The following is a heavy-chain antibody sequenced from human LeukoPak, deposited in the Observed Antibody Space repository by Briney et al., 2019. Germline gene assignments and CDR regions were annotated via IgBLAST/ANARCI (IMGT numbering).Heavy chain of an antibody. CDR2: IYYSGST. V-gene: IGHV4-39*07. Sequence: SETLSLTCTVSGGSISSSSYYWGWIRQPPGKGLEWIGSIYYSGSTYYNPSLKSRVTISVGTSKNQFSLKLSSVTAADTAVYYCAREGIAAAGTGWFDPWGQGTLVTVSS. J-gene: IGHJ5*02. D-gene: IGHD6-13*01. CDR1: GGSISSSSYY. CDR3: AREGIAAAGTGWFDP.